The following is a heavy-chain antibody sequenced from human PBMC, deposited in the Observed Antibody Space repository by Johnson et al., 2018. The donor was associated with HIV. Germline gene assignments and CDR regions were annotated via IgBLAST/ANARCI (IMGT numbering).Heavy chain of an antibody. CDR1: GFTFSSYA. D-gene: IGHD6-13*01. V-gene: IGHV3-23*04. J-gene: IGHJ3*01. Sequence: VQLVESGGGLVQPGGSLRLSCAASGFTFSSYAMSWVRQAPGKGLEWVSAISGSGDSTYYATSVEGRFTISSANSRDTLSLQMNSLRVEDTALYYCVRRQYISTWQDAFDVWGQGTTVTVSS. CDR3: VRRQYISTWQDAFDV. CDR2: ISGSGDST.